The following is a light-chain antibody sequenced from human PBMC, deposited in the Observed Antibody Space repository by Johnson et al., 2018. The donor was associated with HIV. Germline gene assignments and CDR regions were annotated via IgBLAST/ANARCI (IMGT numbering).Light chain of an antibody. CDR3: ETWGTGLSVNV. J-gene: IGLJ1*01. CDR2: KNN. V-gene: IGLV1-51*02. Sequence: QSVLTQPPSVSAAPGQKVTISCSGSSSNIGNNYVSWYQQLPGTAPKLLIFKNNERPSGIPDRFSGSKSGTSANLGITGLQTGDEADYYCETWGTGLSVNVFGPGTKVTVL. CDR1: SSNIGNNY.